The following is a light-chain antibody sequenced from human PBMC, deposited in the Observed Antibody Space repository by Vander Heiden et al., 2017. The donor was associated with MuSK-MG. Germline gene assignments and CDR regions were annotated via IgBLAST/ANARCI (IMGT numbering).Light chain of an antibody. CDR2: AAS. J-gene: IGKJ4*01. V-gene: IGKV1-9*01. CDR1: QGISSS. CDR3: LQLTSYPPT. Sequence: DIQLTQSPSFLSASVGDRVTITCRASQGISSSLAWYQQEPGKAPKVLIYAASTLQSGVPSRFSGSGSGTEFTLTISSLQPEDFATYYCLQLTSYPPTFGGGTKVEIK.